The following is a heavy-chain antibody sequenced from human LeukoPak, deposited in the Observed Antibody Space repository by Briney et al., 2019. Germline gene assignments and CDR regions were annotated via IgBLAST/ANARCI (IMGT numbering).Heavy chain of an antibody. CDR3: ARGLRAVAWDNWFDP. Sequence: GASVRISCKASGYTFTSYDINWVRQATGQWLEWMGWMNPNSGNTGYAQKFQGRVTMTRNTSISTAHMELSSLRSEDTAVYYCARGLRAVAWDNWFDPWGQGTLVTVSS. CDR2: MNPNSGNT. D-gene: IGHD6-19*01. CDR1: GYTFTSYD. V-gene: IGHV1-8*01. J-gene: IGHJ5*02.